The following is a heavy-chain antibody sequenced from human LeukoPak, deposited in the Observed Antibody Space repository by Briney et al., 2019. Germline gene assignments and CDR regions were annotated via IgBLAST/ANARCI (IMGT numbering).Heavy chain of an antibody. CDR3: ARDGVIVVVPAATSRLYYYGMDV. D-gene: IGHD2-2*01. V-gene: IGHV1-69*13. J-gene: IGHJ6*02. CDR1: GGTFSSYA. CDR2: IIPIFGTA. Sequence: GASVKVSCKASGGTFSSYAISWVRQAPGQGLEWMGGIIPIFGTANYAQKFQGRVTITADESTSTAYMELSSLGSEDTAVYYCARDGVIVVVPAATSRLYYYGMDVWGQGTTVTVSS.